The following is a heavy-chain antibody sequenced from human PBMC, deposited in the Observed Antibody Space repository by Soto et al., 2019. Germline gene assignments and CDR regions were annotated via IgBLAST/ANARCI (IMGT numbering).Heavy chain of an antibody. J-gene: IGHJ6*02. CDR2: ISAYNGNT. D-gene: IGHD5-12*01. V-gene: IGHV1-18*04. CDR3: ARDRDGYFSGYARGARYHYYGMDV. CDR1: GYTFTSYG. Sequence: GASVKVSCKASGYTFTSYGISWVRQAPGQGLEWMGWISAYNGNTNYAQKLQGRVTMTTDTSTSTAYMELRSLRSDDTAVYYCARDRDGYFSGYARGARYHYYGMDVWGQGTTVTVSS.